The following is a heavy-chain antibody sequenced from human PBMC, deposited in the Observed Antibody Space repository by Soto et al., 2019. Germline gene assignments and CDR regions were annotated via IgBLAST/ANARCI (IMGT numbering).Heavy chain of an antibody. CDR3: AKDGSHLGFAY. CDR1: GFTFSSYG. Sequence: QVQLVESGGGVVQPGRSLRLSCAASGFTFSSYGMHWVRQAPGKGLEWVAVISYDGSNKYYADSVKGRFTISRDNSKNPLYLQMNSLRAEDTAVYYCAKDGSHLGFAYWGQGTLVTVSS. CDR2: ISYDGSNK. V-gene: IGHV3-30*18. D-gene: IGHD1-26*01. J-gene: IGHJ4*02.